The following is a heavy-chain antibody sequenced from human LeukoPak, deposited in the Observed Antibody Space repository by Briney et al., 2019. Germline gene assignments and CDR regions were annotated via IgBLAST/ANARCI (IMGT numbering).Heavy chain of an antibody. J-gene: IGHJ4*02. CDR1: GYTFTGYY. CDR3: ANAGATGGYYFDY. V-gene: IGHV1-46*03. CDR2: INPSGGST. D-gene: IGHD1-26*01. Sequence: ASVKVSCKASGYTFTGYYMHWVRQAPGQGLEWMGIINPSGGSTSYAQKFQGRVTMTRDTSTSTVYMELSSLRSEDTAVYYCANAGATGGYYFDYWGQGTLVTVSS.